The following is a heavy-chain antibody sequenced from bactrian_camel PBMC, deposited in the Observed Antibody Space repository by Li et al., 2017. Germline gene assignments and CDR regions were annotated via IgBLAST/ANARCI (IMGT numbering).Heavy chain of an antibody. CDR1: GRTYEKYC. D-gene: IGHD5*01. CDR2: IDSTGTT. V-gene: IGHV3S57*01. J-gene: IGHJ6*01. Sequence: VQLVESGGESVQAGGSLRLACTITGRTYEKYCMGWFREAPGKEREGLATIDSTGTTEYAQSVEGRFSISKDATKNILYLQMNNLQPEDTGLYRCASSWDVTAGWALGAMVRPDSGYWGEGTQVTVS. CDR3: ASSWDVTAGWALGAMVRPDSGY.